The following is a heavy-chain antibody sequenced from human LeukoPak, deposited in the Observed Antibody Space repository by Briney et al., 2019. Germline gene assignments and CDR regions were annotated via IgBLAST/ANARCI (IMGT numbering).Heavy chain of an antibody. Sequence: TSETLSLTCTVSGGSISSYYWSWIRQPPGKGLEWIGYIYYSGSTNYNPSLKSRVTISVDTSKNQFSLKLSSVTAADTAVYYCASTPRSWGFDYWGQGTLVTVSS. CDR2: IYYSGST. D-gene: IGHD7-27*01. V-gene: IGHV4-59*01. J-gene: IGHJ4*02. CDR3: ASTPRSWGFDY. CDR1: GGSISSYY.